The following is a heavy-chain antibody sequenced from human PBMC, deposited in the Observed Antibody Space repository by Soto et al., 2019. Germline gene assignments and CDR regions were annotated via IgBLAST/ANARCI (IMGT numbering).Heavy chain of an antibody. CDR2: IYYRESA. Sequence: SETLSLTCTVSGGSISSSSYYWGWIRQPPGKGLKWIGSIYYRESAYYNPSLKSRVTISVDTSKNQFSLKLSSVTAADTAVYYCARLNGYFDLWGRGTLVTVSS. CDR1: GGSISSSSYY. CDR3: ARLNGYFDL. D-gene: IGHD3-16*01. J-gene: IGHJ2*01. V-gene: IGHV4-39*01.